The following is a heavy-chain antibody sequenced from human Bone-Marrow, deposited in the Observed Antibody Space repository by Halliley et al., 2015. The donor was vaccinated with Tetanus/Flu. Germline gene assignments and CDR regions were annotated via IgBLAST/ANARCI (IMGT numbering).Heavy chain of an antibody. Sequence: SLRLSCAASGFSFTTHTMKWVRQAPGKGLEWVASITSSSTYTYYAGSVKGRFTISRDNAKNSLYLQMNSLRAEDTAVYYCASLPPNYWGQGTLVTVSS. V-gene: IGHV3-21*01. CDR2: ITSSSTYT. CDR3: ASLPPNY. J-gene: IGHJ4*02. CDR1: GFSFTTHT.